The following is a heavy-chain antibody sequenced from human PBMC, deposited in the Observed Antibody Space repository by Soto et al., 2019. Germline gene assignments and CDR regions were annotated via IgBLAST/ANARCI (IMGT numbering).Heavy chain of an antibody. J-gene: IGHJ4*02. Sequence: QVQLVESGGGVVQPGRSLRLSCAASGFTFSSYGMHWVRQAPGKGLEWVAVISYDGSNKYYADSVKGRFTISRDNSKNTLYLQMNSLRDEDTAVYYCAKKDFDYWGQGTLVTVSS. CDR3: AKKDFDY. CDR2: ISYDGSNK. V-gene: IGHV3-30*18. CDR1: GFTFSSYG.